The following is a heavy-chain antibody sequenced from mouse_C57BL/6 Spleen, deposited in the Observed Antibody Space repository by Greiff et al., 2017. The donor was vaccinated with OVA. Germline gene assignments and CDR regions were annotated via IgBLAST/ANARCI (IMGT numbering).Heavy chain of an antibody. J-gene: IGHJ4*01. V-gene: IGHV14-3*01. CDR1: GFNIKNTY. CDR3: ARWFPTLYYAMDY. D-gene: IGHD2-10*01. Sequence: VHVKQSVAELVRPGASVKLSCTASGFNIKNTYMHWVKQRPEQGLEWIGRIDPANGNTKYAPKFQGKATITADTSSNTAYLQLSSLTSEDTAIYYCARWFPTLYYAMDYWGQGTSVTVSS. CDR2: IDPANGNT.